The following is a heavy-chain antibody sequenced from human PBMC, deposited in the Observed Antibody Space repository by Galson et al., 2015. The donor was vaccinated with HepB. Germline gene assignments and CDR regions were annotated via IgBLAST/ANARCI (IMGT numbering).Heavy chain of an antibody. CDR2: INAGNGNT. J-gene: IGHJ4*02. Sequence: SVKVSCKASGYTFTSYAMHWVRQAPGQRLEWMGWINAGNGNTKYSQKFQGRVTITRDTSASTAYMELSSLRSEDTAVYYCARFEYGSGSYYNWGFDYWGQGTLVTVSS. V-gene: IGHV1-3*01. CDR1: GYTFTSYA. CDR3: ARFEYGSGSYYNWGFDY. D-gene: IGHD3-10*01.